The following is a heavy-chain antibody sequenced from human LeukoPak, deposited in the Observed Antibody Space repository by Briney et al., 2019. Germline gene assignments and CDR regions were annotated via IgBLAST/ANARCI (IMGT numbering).Heavy chain of an antibody. J-gene: IGHJ4*02. Sequence: PSETLSLTCAVYGGSFSGYYWSWVRQPPGKGLEWIGEINHSGSTNYNPSLKSRVTISVDTSKNQFSLKLSSVTAADTAVYYCASGRGAAEGRGRTYYFDYWGQGTLVTVSS. CDR1: GGSFSGYY. V-gene: IGHV4-34*01. D-gene: IGHD6-13*01. CDR3: ASGRGAAEGRGRTYYFDY. CDR2: INHSGST.